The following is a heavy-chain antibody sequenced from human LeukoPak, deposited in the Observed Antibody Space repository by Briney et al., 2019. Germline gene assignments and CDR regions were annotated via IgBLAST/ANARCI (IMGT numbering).Heavy chain of an antibody. V-gene: IGHV4-39*01. CDR3: ARNYGDYLTSDWYFDL. D-gene: IGHD4-17*01. J-gene: IGHJ2*01. CDR2: IYYSGCT. CDR1: GRSISSSSYY. Sequence: PSETLSLTCTVSGRSISSSSYYWGRIRQPPGKGLEWIGSIYYSGCTYYNPSRKSRVTISVDTSKNQFSLKLSSVTAADTAVYYCARNYGDYLTSDWYFDLWGRGPLVTVPS.